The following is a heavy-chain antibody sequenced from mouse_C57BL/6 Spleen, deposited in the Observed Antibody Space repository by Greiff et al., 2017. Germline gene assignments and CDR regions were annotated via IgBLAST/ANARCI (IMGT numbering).Heavy chain of an antibody. D-gene: IGHD1-1*01. J-gene: IGHJ2*01. CDR1: GFSLTSYA. CDR2: IWTGGGT. Sequence: VQLQQSGPGLVAPSQSLSITCTVSGFSLTSYAISWVRQPPGTGLEWLGVIWTGGGTNYNSALKSRLSISKDNSKSQVFLKMNSLQTDDTARYYCARGGYGSSRWDFDYWGQGTTLTVSS. CDR3: ARGGYGSSRWDFDY. V-gene: IGHV2-9-1*01.